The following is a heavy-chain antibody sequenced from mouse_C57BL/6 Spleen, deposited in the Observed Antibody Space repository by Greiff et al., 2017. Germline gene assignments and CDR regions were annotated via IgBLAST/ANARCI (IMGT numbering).Heavy chain of an antibody. Sequence: VQLQQPGAELVRPGSSVKLSCKASGYTFTSYWMHWVKQRPIQGLEWIGNIDPSDSETHYNQKFKDKATLTVDKSSSTAYMQLSSLTSEDSAVYYCARLITTVPYFDYWGQGTTLTVSS. CDR3: ARLITTVPYFDY. V-gene: IGHV1-52*01. D-gene: IGHD1-1*01. CDR1: GYTFTSYW. J-gene: IGHJ2*01. CDR2: IDPSDSET.